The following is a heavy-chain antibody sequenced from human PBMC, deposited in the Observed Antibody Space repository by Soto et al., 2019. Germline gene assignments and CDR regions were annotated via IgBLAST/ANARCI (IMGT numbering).Heavy chain of an antibody. CDR1: GYTFTSYG. V-gene: IGHV1-18*04. CDR3: ARAYYYDSSGYLRY. J-gene: IGHJ4*02. CDR2: ISAYNGNT. Sequence: ASVKVSCKASGYTFTSYGISWVRQAPGQGLEWMGWISAYNGNTNYAQKLQGRVTMTTDTSTSTAYMELRSLRSDDTAVYYCARAYYYDSSGYLRYWGQGTLVTVSS. D-gene: IGHD3-22*01.